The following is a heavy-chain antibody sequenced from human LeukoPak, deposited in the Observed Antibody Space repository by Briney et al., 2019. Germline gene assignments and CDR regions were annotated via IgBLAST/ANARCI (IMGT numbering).Heavy chain of an antibody. D-gene: IGHD1-1*01. CDR1: GGSISSSSYY. CDR3: ARLGLQLERGADY. Sequence: SETLSLTCTVSGGSISSSSYYWGWIRQPPGKGLEWIGSIYYSGSTYYNPSLKSRVTISVDTSKNQFSLKLSSVTAADTAVYYCARLGLQLERGADYWGQGTLVTVSS. CDR2: IYYSGST. J-gene: IGHJ4*02. V-gene: IGHV4-39*01.